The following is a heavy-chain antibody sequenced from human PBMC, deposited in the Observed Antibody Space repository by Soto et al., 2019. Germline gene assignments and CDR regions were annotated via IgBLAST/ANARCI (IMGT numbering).Heavy chain of an antibody. CDR3: AIIDIVVVPAAKSRPYYYGMDV. CDR2: ISAYNGNT. CDR1: GYTFTSYG. Sequence: ASVKVSCKASGYTFTSYGISWVRQAPGQGLEWMGWISAYNGNTNYAQKLQGRVTMTTDTSTSTAYMELRSLRSDDTAVYYCAIIDIVVVPAAKSRPYYYGMDVWGQGTTVTVSS. J-gene: IGHJ6*02. V-gene: IGHV1-18*01. D-gene: IGHD2-2*01.